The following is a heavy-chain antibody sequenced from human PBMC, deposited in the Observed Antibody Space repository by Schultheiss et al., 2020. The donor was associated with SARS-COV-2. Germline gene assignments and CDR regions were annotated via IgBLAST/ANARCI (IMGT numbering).Heavy chain of an antibody. CDR1: GGSFSGYY. J-gene: IGHJ6*02. D-gene: IGHD5-18*01. CDR2: INHSGST. Sequence: SETLSLTCAVYGGSFSGYYWSWIRQPPGKGLEWIGEINHSGSTNYNPSLKSRVTISVDTSKNQFSLKLSSVTAADTAVYYCARLNTAMVTFGYYYYYGMDVWGQGTTVTVSS. V-gene: IGHV4-34*01. CDR3: ARLNTAMVTFGYYYYYGMDV.